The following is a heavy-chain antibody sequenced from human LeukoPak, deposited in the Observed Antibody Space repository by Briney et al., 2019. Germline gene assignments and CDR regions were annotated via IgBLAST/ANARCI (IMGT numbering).Heavy chain of an antibody. J-gene: IGHJ2*01. V-gene: IGHV1-69*13. D-gene: IGHD3-22*01. CDR3: AGAPTGGMIEPQYFDL. Sequence: SVKVSCKASGGTFSSYAISWVRQAPGQGLEWMGGIIPIFGTANYARKFQGRVTITADESTSTAYMELSSLRSEDTAVYYCAGAPTGGMIEPQYFDLWGRGTLVTVSS. CDR1: GGTFSSYA. CDR2: IIPIFGTA.